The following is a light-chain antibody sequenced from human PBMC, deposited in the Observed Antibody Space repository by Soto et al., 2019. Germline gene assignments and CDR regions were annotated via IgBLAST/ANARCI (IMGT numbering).Light chain of an antibody. V-gene: IGKV4-1*01. CDR3: QQYYSTPFT. CDR2: WAS. CDR1: QSVLYSSNNKNY. Sequence: DIVMTQSPDSLAVSLGERATINCKSSQSVLYSSNNKNYLAWYQHKPGQPPKLVIYWASTRESGVPDRFSGSGSGTDFTLTISSLQAEDVAVYYCQQYYSTPFTFGPGTKVDIK. J-gene: IGKJ3*01.